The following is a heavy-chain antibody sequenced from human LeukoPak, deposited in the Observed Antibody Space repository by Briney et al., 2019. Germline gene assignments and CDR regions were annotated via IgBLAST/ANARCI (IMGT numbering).Heavy chain of an antibody. V-gene: IGHV1-18*01. CDR2: ISAYNGNI. D-gene: IGHD3-16*02. Sequence: GASVTVSCKAYGYTFSSHGISWVRQAPGQGLEWMGWISAYNGNINSAQKLQGRLTMTTDTSTNTAYMELRGLRSDDTAVYYCARDWVRYCSTASCLLQFDSWGQGTLVTVSS. CDR1: GYTFSSHG. CDR3: ARDWVRYCSTASCLLQFDS. J-gene: IGHJ4*02.